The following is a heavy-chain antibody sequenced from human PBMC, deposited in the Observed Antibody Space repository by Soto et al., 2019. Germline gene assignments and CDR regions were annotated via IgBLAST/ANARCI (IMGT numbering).Heavy chain of an antibody. CDR3: ARKLELRGSYYYYYDMDV. CDR2: IIPIFGTA. J-gene: IGHJ6*02. Sequence: GASVKVSCKASRVAFSKFIVTWVRQAPGLGLEWVGGIIPIFGTANYAQKFQGRVTMTRDTSISTAYMELSRLRSDDTAVYYCARKLELRGSYYYYYDMDVWGQGTTVTVSS. D-gene: IGHD1-7*01. CDR1: RVAFSKFI. V-gene: IGHV1-2*02.